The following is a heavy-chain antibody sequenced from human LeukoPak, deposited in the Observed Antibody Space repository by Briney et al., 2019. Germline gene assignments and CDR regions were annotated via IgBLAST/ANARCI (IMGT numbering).Heavy chain of an antibody. Sequence: ASVKVSCKPYGYTFNTYGITWVRQAPGQGLEWMGWISPYNGNTNYAQKFQGRVTITTDTSTSTAYMELRSLRSDDTAVYYCARGPHERSGYPDDWGQGTLVTVSS. CDR1: GYTFNTYG. CDR3: ARGPHERSGYPDD. CDR2: ISPYNGNT. J-gene: IGHJ4*02. D-gene: IGHD3-22*01. V-gene: IGHV1-18*01.